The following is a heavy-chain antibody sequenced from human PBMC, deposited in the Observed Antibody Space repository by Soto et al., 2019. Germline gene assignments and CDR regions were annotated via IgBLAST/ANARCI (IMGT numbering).Heavy chain of an antibody. CDR3: ATVMGGDSGGYFHL. V-gene: IGHV4-39*01. D-gene: IGHD4-17*01. CDR2: FYSGGNT. CDR1: GGSISSYNYH. J-gene: IGHJ1*01. Sequence: QLQLQESGPGLVKPSETLSLTCTVSGGSISSYNYHWAWIRQPPGTGLDSIGNFYSGGNTYYNPSLTSRVTISVDTSKNQFSLKLSSVTAADTAVYYCATVMGGDSGGYFHLWGQGTLVTVSS.